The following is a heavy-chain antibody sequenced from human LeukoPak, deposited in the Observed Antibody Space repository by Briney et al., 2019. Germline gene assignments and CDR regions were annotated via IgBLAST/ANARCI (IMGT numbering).Heavy chain of an antibody. CDR2: IKQDGSEK. J-gene: IGHJ4*02. V-gene: IGHV3-7*01. CDR3: ARDEYYYGSRSYMAFDY. D-gene: IGHD3-10*01. CDR1: GFTFSSYA. Sequence: GGSLRLSCAASGFTFSSYAMTWVRQAPGKGLEWVANIKQDGSEKYYVDSVKGRFTISRDNAKNSLYLQMNSLRAEDTAVYYCARDEYYYGSRSYMAFDYWGQGTLVTVSS.